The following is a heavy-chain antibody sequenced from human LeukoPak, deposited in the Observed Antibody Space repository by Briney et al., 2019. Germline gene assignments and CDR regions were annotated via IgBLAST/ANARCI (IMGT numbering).Heavy chain of an antibody. CDR1: GYTLTELS. J-gene: IGHJ5*02. Sequence: ASVKVSCKVSGYTLTELSMHWVRQAPGKGLEWMGGFDPEDGETIYAQKFQGRVTMTEDTSTDTAYMELSSLRSEDTAVYYCARAVRTRARFDPWGQGTLVTVSS. CDR3: ARAVRTRARFDP. V-gene: IGHV1-24*01. CDR2: FDPEDGET. D-gene: IGHD1-7*01.